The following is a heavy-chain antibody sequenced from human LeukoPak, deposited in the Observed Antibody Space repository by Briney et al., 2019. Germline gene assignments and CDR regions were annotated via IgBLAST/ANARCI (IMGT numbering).Heavy chain of an antibody. D-gene: IGHD1-26*01. CDR2: IKQDGSEK. Sequence: PGGSLRLSCAAFGFTVSVNYMSWVRQAPGKGLEWVANIKQDGSEKYYVDSVKGRFTISRDNAKNSLYLQMSSLRAEDTAVYYCAREFSGSFDYWGQGTLVTVSS. J-gene: IGHJ4*02. V-gene: IGHV3-7*01. CDR3: AREFSGSFDY. CDR1: GFTVSVNY.